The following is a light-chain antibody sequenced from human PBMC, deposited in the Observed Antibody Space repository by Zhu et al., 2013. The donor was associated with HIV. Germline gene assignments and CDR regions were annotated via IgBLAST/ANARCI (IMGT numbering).Light chain of an antibody. J-gene: IGKJ2*01. CDR2: DAS. CDR1: QSVANS. Sequence: EIVMTQSPATMSVSVGESVTLSCRASQSVANSLAWYQQKPGQAPRLVIYDASRRATGIPARFSGSGSGTDFTLTISSLEPEDFTVYYCQQRSKWPPFTFGQGTKLEIK. CDR3: QQRSKWPPFT. V-gene: IGKV3-11*01.